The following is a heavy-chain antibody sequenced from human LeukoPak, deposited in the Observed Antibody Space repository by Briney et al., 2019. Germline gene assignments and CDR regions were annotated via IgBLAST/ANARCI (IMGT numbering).Heavy chain of an antibody. V-gene: IGHV3-7*01. Sequence: GGSLRLSCAASGFTFSSYWMSWVRQAPGKGLEWVANIKQDGSEKYYVDSVKGRFTISRDNSKNTLYLQINSLRPEDTAVYYCARDGPEYSSTSGYHYGMDVWGQGTTVTVSS. J-gene: IGHJ6*02. CDR3: ARDGPEYSSTSGYHYGMDV. CDR2: IKQDGSEK. D-gene: IGHD6-6*01. CDR1: GFTFSSYW.